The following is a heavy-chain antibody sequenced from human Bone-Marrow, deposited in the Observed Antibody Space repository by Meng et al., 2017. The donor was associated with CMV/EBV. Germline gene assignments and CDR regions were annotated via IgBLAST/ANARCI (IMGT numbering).Heavy chain of an antibody. V-gene: IGHV1-8*01. CDR1: YTFTSND. D-gene: IGHD3-22*01. Sequence: YTFTSNDIDWVRQATGQGLEWMGWMNPNSGNTGYAQKFQGRVTMTRNTSISTAYMELSSLRSEDTAVYYCAADYDSSGYYGGWFDPWGQGTLVTVSS. J-gene: IGHJ5*02. CDR2: MNPNSGNT. CDR3: AADYDSSGYYGGWFDP.